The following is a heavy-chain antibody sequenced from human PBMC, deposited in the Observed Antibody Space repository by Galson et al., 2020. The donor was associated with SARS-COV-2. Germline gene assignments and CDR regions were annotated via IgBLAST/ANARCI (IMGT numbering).Heavy chain of an antibody. Sequence: GESLKISCAASGFSFRSYGMHWVRQAPGKGLEWIAFTSYDGNTAYYADSVKGRFTISRDNSDSRLYLQMNSLTVEDTAFYYCARRYCSAISCFYLDYWGQGTLVTVSS. CDR1: GFSFRSYG. CDR3: ARRYCSAISCFYLDY. D-gene: IGHD2-2*01. CDR2: TSYDGNTA. V-gene: IGHV3-30-3*01. J-gene: IGHJ4*02.